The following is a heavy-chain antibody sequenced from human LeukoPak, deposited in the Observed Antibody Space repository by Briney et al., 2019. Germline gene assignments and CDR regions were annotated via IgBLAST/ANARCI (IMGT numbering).Heavy chain of an antibody. CDR2: IYYSGST. Sequence: SETLSLTCTVSGGSISSSSYYWGWIRQPPGKGLEWIGSIYYSGSTYYNPSLKSRVTISVDTSKTQFSLKLSSVTAADTAVYYCARDPLPYYYMDVWGKGTTVTVSS. CDR1: GGSISSSSYY. V-gene: IGHV4-39*07. J-gene: IGHJ6*03. CDR3: ARDPLPYYYMDV.